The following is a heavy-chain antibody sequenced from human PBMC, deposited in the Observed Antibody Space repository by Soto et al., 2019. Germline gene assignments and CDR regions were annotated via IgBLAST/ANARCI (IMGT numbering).Heavy chain of an antibody. CDR1: GYTFTSYG. D-gene: IGHD2-8*01. Sequence: ASVKVSCKASGYTFTSYGISWVRQAPGQGLEWMGWVSGYNGDTKYAQKVQGRVTMTVDTSTYTAYMELRSLTSDDTAKYYCAKNGQPPYYYYGMDVWGQGTTATVSS. CDR3: AKNGQPPYYYYGMDV. J-gene: IGHJ6*02. CDR2: VSGYNGDT. V-gene: IGHV1-18*01.